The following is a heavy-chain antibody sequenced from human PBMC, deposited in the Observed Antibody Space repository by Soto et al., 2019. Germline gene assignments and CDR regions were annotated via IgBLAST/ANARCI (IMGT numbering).Heavy chain of an antibody. CDR2: IIPIFGTA. V-gene: IGHV1-69*13. J-gene: IGHJ4*02. Sequence: SVKVSCKTSGDIFSGYSISWVRQAPGQGLEWMGGIIPIFGTANYAQKFQGRVTITADESTSTAYMELSSLRSEDTAVYYCARGYVEMATTHDYWGQGTLVTVSS. D-gene: IGHD1-1*01. CDR3: ARGYVEMATTHDY. CDR1: GDIFSGYS.